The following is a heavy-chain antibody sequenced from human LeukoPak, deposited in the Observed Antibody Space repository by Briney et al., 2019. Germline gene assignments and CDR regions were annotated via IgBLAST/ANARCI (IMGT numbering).Heavy chain of an antibody. CDR1: GGSIISSGDY. Sequence: SETLSLTCTVPGGSIISSGDYWVWIRQPLGKGLEWIASIYYTGSTYYNPSLSGRVTISADTTRNQFSVNLRFVTAADTAVYYCVRRNVGYDTLGPNWGRGTLVTVSS. D-gene: IGHD5-12*01. CDR2: IYYTGST. J-gene: IGHJ4*02. V-gene: IGHV4-39*01. CDR3: VRRNVGYDTLGPN.